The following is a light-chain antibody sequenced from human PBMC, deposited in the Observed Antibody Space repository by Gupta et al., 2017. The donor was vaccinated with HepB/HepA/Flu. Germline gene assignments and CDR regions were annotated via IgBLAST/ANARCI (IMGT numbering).Light chain of an antibody. J-gene: IGLJ2*01. Sequence: SYVLTQPPSLSGAPGETARLTCGGNNIGSKSVHWYQQKPGQAPVLVIQFDGDRPSGIPERFSGSNYGNTASLSFSGVEAGDEADYYCKVWDTGSEHVVFGGGTKLTVL. CDR2: FDG. CDR3: KVWDTGSEHVV. V-gene: IGLV3-21*04. CDR1: NIGSKS.